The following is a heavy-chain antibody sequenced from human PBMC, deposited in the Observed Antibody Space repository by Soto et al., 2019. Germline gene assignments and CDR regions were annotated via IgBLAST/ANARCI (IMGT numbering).Heavy chain of an antibody. J-gene: IGHJ4*02. CDR1: GFTFSSYG. Sequence: GGSLRLSCAASGFTFSSYGMHWVRQAPGKGLEWVAVISYDGSNKYYADSVKGRFTISRDNSKNTLYLQMNSLRAEDTAVYYCAKVTYCSGGSCYYFDYWGQGTLVTVSS. CDR2: ISYDGSNK. V-gene: IGHV3-30*18. D-gene: IGHD2-15*01. CDR3: AKVTYCSGGSCYYFDY.